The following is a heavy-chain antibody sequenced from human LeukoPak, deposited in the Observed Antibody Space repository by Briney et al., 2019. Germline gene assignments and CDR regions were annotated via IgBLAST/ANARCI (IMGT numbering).Heavy chain of an antibody. CDR1: GFTVSSNY. V-gene: IGHV3-53*04. CDR2: IYSGGST. Sequence: GGSLRLSCAASGFTVSSNYMSWVRQAPGKGLEWVSVIYSGGSTYYADSVKGRFTISRHNSKNTLYLQMNSLRAEDTAVYYCARDQRDGYNFWGGAFDIWGQGTMVTVSS. J-gene: IGHJ3*02. D-gene: IGHD5-12*01. CDR3: ARDQRDGYNFWGGAFDI.